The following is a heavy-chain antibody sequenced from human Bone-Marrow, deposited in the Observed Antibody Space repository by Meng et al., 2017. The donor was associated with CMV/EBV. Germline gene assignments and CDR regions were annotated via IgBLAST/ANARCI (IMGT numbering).Heavy chain of an antibody. J-gene: IGHJ6*02. Sequence: ASVKVSCKASGYTFTGYYMHWVRQAPGQGLEWMGWINPNSGGTNYAQKFQGRVTMTRDTSISTAYMELSRLRSDDTAVYYYARERLYPHYGMDVWGQGTTVTVSS. V-gene: IGHV1-2*02. CDR1: GYTFTGYY. CDR2: INPNSGGT. CDR3: ARERLYPHYGMDV. D-gene: IGHD2-8*01.